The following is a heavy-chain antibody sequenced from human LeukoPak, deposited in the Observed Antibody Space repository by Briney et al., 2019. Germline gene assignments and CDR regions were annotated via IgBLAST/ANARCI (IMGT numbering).Heavy chain of an antibody. CDR3: ARDYDSSGWYRGWGGLAFDT. V-gene: IGHV3-30-3*01. CDR1: GFTFSSYA. J-gene: IGHJ3*02. D-gene: IGHD6-19*01. CDR2: ISYDGSNK. Sequence: GGSLRLSCAASGFTFSSYAMHWVRRAPGKGLEWVAVISYDGSNKYYADSVKGRFTISRDNSKNTLYLQMNSLRAEDTAVYYCARDYDSSGWYRGWGGLAFDTWGQGTMVTVSS.